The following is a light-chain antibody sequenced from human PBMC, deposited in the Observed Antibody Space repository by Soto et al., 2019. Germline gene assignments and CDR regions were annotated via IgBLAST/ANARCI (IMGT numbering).Light chain of an antibody. CDR3: QHSYTTSLT. J-gene: IGKJ4*01. CDR2: AAS. Sequence: DIQMTQSPSSLSASVGDRVTITCRASQSISSFLNWYQQKPGKAPKLLIYAASSLQSGVPSRFSGSGSGTDFTLTNSSLQPEESATYYCQHSYTTSLTCGGGTKVEIK. V-gene: IGKV1-39*01. CDR1: QSISSF.